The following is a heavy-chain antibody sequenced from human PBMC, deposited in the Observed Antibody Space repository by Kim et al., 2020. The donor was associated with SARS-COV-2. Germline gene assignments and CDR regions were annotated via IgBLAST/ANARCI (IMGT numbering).Heavy chain of an antibody. V-gene: IGHV3-23*01. Sequence: TSYADSVRGRFTNSRDNSKNTMYLQMNSLRGEDTAVYYCAKGNSYSFDFWGQGTLVTVS. CDR2: T. CDR3: AKGNSYSFDF. J-gene: IGHJ4*02. D-gene: IGHD5-18*01.